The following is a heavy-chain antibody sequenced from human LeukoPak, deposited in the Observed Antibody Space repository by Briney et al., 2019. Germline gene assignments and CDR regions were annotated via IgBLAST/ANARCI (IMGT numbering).Heavy chain of an antibody. CDR1: GGSISSYY. Sequence: SETLSLTCTVSGGSISSYYWSWIRQPAGKGLEWIGRIYTSGSTNYNPSLKSRVTMSVDTSKNQFSLKLSSVTAADTAVYYCARDLHYYDSSGYYSSDAFDIWGQGTMVTVSS. CDR3: ARDLHYYDSSGYYSSDAFDI. V-gene: IGHV4-4*07. J-gene: IGHJ3*02. CDR2: IYTSGST. D-gene: IGHD3-22*01.